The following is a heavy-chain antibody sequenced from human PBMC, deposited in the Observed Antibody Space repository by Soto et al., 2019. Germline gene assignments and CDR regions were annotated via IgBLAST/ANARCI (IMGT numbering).Heavy chain of an antibody. CDR1: RFTFSSYA. D-gene: IGHD6-25*01. J-gene: IGHJ6*02. CDR3: AREPVRRLQGPDYSYYGMDV. Sequence: QVQLVESGGGVVQPGRSLRLSCAASRFTFSSYAMHWVRQGPGKGLEWVAAISHEGSDKYYVDSVKGRFTISRDNSKNTLYLRMNSLRVEDTAVYYCAREPVRRLQGPDYSYYGMDVWGQGTTVTVSS. V-gene: IGHV3-30-3*01. CDR2: ISHEGSDK.